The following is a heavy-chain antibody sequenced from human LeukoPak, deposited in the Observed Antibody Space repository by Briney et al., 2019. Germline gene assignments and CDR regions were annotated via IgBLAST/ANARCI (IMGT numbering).Heavy chain of an antibody. CDR2: IYYSGST. Sequence: PSETLSLTCTVSGASISSSNYYWGWIRQPPGKGLEWIGTIYYSGSTYYNPSLKSRVTISVDTSKNQFSLKLSSVTAADTAVYYCAREKLESITMVRGANDAFDIWGQGTMVTVSS. D-gene: IGHD3-10*01. J-gene: IGHJ3*02. V-gene: IGHV4-39*07. CDR1: GASISSSNYY. CDR3: AREKLESITMVRGANDAFDI.